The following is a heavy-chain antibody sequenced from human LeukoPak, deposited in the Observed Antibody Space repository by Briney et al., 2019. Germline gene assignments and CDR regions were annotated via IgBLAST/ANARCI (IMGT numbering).Heavy chain of an antibody. D-gene: IGHD6-13*01. J-gene: IGHJ4*02. Sequence: SETLSLTSAVHGGSFSGYYWSWIRQPPGKGLEWVGEINHSGNTNYNPYLKSRVTISVVTAKNQPSRRGSSVAAADTAVYYCASGIAAEMGYWGQGTLVTVSS. V-gene: IGHV4-34*01. CDR3: ASGIAAEMGY. CDR2: INHSGNT. CDR1: GGSFSGYY.